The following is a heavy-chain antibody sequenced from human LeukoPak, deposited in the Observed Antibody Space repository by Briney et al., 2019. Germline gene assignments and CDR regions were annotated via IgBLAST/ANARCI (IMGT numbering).Heavy chain of an antibody. J-gene: IGHJ5*02. V-gene: IGHV4-59*01. CDR2: IYYSGST. D-gene: IGHD2-8*01. Sequence: SETLSLTCAVYGGSFSGYYWSWIRQPPGKGLEWIGYIYYSGSTNYNPSLKSRVTISVDTSKNQFSLKLSSVTAADTAVYYCARDYLGYCTNGVCYTGGFDPWGQGTLVTVSS. CDR1: GGSFSGYY. CDR3: ARDYLGYCTNGVCYTGGFDP.